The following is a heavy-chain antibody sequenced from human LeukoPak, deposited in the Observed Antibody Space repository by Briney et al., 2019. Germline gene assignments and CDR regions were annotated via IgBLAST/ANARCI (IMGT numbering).Heavy chain of an antibody. CDR2: INPNSGGT. V-gene: IGHV1-2*02. CDR3: ARGAPPTYYDSRGYLDY. J-gene: IGHJ4*02. CDR1: GYTFTGYY. Sequence: GASVKVSCKASGYTFTGYYMHWVRQAPGQGLEWMGWINPNSGGTNYAQKFQGRVTMTRDTSISTAYMELSSLTSEDTAVYYCARGAPPTYYDSRGYLDYWGQGTQVTVSS. D-gene: IGHD3-22*01.